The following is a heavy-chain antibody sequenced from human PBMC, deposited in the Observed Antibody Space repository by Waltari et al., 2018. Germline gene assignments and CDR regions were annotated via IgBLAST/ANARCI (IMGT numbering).Heavy chain of an antibody. V-gene: IGHV3-48*01. CDR2: ISSSSSTI. J-gene: IGHJ4*02. CDR1: GFTFSSYS. Sequence: EVQLVESGGGLVQPGGSLRLSCAASGFTFSSYSMNWVRQAPGKGLEWVSYISSSSSTIYYADSVKGRVTISRDNAKNSLYLQMNSLRAEDTAVYYCARNWDMITFGGVIVPYFDYWGQGTLVTVSS. CDR3: ARNWDMITFGGVIVPYFDY. D-gene: IGHD3-16*02.